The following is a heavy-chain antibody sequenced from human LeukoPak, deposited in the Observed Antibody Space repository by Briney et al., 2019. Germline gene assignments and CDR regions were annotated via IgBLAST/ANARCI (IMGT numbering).Heavy chain of an antibody. J-gene: IGHJ4*02. D-gene: IGHD1-7*01. CDR3: ARIRQRGTKYYFDY. CDR1: GFTFSSYS. CDR2: ISSSSSYI. V-gene: IGHV3-21*01. Sequence: GSLRLSCAASGFTFSSYSMNWVRQAPGKGLEWVSSISSSSSYIYYADSVKGRFTISRDNAKNSLYLQMSSLRAEDTAVYYCARIRQRGTKYYFDYWGQGTLVTVSS.